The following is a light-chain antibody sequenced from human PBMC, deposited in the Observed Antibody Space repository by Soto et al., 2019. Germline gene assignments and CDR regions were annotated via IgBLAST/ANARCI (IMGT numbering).Light chain of an antibody. CDR3: QQYHTYRT. CDR1: QSISKW. V-gene: IGKV1-5*01. Sequence: EILMTKSHSTLSASVGDRVNITCRASQSISKWLDWYQQKPGKAPNLLIYDASSLENGVPTRFSGSVSGTEFTLTIRSLQPDDFATYSSQQYHTYRTCGQGTKV. J-gene: IGKJ1*01. CDR2: DAS.